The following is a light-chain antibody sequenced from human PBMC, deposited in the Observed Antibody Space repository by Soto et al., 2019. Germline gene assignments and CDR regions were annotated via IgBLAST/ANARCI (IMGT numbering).Light chain of an antibody. V-gene: IGKV1-12*01. CDR2: GAS. Sequence: DLQMTQSPSFVSASVGDRVTITCRARQGLSRWLAWYQQRPGKAPELLIYGASRLQSGVPSRFSGSGSGTDFTLTISSLQPEDFATYYCQQANSFPLTFGQGTRLEIK. CDR1: QGLSRW. J-gene: IGKJ5*01. CDR3: QQANSFPLT.